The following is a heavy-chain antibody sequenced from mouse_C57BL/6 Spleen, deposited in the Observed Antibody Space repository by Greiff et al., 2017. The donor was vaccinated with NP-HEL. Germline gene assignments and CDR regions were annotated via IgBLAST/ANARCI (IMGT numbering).Heavy chain of an antibody. CDR2: IPPYDSDT. Sequence: QVQLQQPGAELVKPGASVKVSCKASGYTFTSYWMHWVKQRPGQGLEWIGRIPPYDSDTNYNQKFKGKATLTVDKSSSTAYMQLSSLTSEDSAVYYCAIGNYGSRYAMDYWGQGTSVTVSS. D-gene: IGHD1-1*01. CDR1: GYTFTSYW. J-gene: IGHJ4*01. CDR3: AIGNYGSRYAMDY. V-gene: IGHV1-74*01.